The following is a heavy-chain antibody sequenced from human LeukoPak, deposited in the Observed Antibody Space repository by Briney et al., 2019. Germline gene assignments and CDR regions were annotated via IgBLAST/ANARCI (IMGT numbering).Heavy chain of an antibody. CDR3: ARALYCSGGSCYSNYYYYMDV. Sequence: TSETLSLTCTVSGGSISSCYWSWIRQPAGKGLEWIGRIYTSGSTNYNPSLKSRVTMSVDTSKNQFSLKLSSVTAADTAVYYCARALYCSGGSCYSNYYYYMDVWGKGTTVTVSS. V-gene: IGHV4-4*07. D-gene: IGHD2-15*01. CDR1: GGSISSCY. J-gene: IGHJ6*03. CDR2: IYTSGST.